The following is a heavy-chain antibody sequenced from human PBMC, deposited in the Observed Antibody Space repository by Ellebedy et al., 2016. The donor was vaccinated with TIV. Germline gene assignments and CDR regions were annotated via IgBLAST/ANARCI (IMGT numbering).Heavy chain of an antibody. CDR2: ISGSGGST. CDR1: GFTFNSYA. D-gene: IGHD3-10*01. V-gene: IGHV3-23*01. CDR3: AKLGLLWFGLGMDV. J-gene: IGHJ6*03. Sequence: GESLKISCAASGFTFNSYAMSWVRQAPGKGLEWVSAISGSGGSTYYADSVKGRFTISRDNSKNTLYLQMNSLRAEDTAVYYCAKLGLLWFGLGMDVWGKGTTVTVSS.